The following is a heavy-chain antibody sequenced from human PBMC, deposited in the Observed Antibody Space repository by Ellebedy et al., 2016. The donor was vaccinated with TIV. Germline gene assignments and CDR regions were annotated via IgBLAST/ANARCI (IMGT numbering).Heavy chain of an antibody. V-gene: IGHV3-30*02. CDR2: IWYDGSNK. CDR1: GFTFSSYG. Sequence: GESLKISXASSGFTFSSYGMHWVRQAPGKGLEWVAVIWYDGSNKYYADSVKGRFTISRDNSKNTLYLQMNSLRAEDTAVYYCAKIPRGEATHYGMDVWGQGTTVTVSS. CDR3: AKIPRGEATHYGMDV. J-gene: IGHJ6*02. D-gene: IGHD3-16*01.